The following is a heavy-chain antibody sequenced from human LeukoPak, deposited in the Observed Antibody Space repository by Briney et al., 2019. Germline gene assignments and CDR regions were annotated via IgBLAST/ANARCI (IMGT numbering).Heavy chain of an antibody. V-gene: IGHV4-38-2*02. CDR2: IYYSGST. J-gene: IGHJ4*02. D-gene: IGHD2-15*01. Sequence: SETLSLTCTVSGYSIRSGYYWGWIRQPPGKGLKWIGSIYYSGSTYYNPSLKSRVTISVDTSKNQFSLKLSSVTAADTAVYYCARRYCSGGSCPPELFDYWGQGTLVTVSS. CDR1: GYSIRSGYY. CDR3: ARRYCSGGSCPPELFDY.